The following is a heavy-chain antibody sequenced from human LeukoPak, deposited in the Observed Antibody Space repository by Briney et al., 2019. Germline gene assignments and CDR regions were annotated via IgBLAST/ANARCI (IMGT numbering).Heavy chain of an antibody. CDR2: IYTSGST. CDR1: GGSISSSSYY. CDR3: ARDKTYSGSYFDLARDNDPFDI. Sequence: SETLSLTCTVSGGSISSSSYYWGCIRQPAGKGLECIGRIYTSGSTNYNPSLKSRVTISVDTSKNQFSLKLSSVTAADTAVYYCARDKTYSGSYFDLARDNDPFDIWGQGTMVTVSS. J-gene: IGHJ3*02. D-gene: IGHD1-26*01. V-gene: IGHV4-61*02.